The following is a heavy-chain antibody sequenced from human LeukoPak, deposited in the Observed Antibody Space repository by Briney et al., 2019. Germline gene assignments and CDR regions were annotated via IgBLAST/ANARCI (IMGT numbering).Heavy chain of an antibody. V-gene: IGHV5-51*01. J-gene: IGHJ4*02. CDR3: ARQAWGDYGEIDY. CDR1: GYSFTSYW. Sequence: GESLKISCTGSGYSFTSYWIGWVRQMPGKGLEWMGIIYPGDSDTSYTPSFQGQVTISADRSISTAYLQWSSLKASDTAMYYCARQAWGDYGEIDYWGQGTLVTVSS. D-gene: IGHD4-17*01. CDR2: IYPGDSDT.